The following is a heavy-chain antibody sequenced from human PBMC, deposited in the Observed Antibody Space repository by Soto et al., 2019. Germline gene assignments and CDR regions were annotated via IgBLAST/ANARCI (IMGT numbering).Heavy chain of an antibody. CDR1: GFTFSSYW. Sequence: EVQLVESGGGLVQPGGSLRLSCAASGFTFSSYWMSWVRQAPGKGLEWVANIKQDGSEKYYVDSVKGRFTISRDNAKNSLYLQMNSLRAEDTAVYYCARGAAAGPYYYYYYMDVWGEGTTVTVSS. V-gene: IGHV3-7*01. J-gene: IGHJ6*03. CDR3: ARGAAAGPYYYYYYMDV. CDR2: IKQDGSEK. D-gene: IGHD6-13*01.